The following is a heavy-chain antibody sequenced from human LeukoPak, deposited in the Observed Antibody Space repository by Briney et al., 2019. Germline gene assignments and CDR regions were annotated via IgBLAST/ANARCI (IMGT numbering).Heavy chain of an antibody. V-gene: IGHV3-11*01. J-gene: IGHJ6*02. Sequence: PGGSLRLSCAASGFTLSDYYMSWIRQAPGKGLEWLAYISGSGDNIEYADCVKGRFTISRENDKNSLYLQMNSLTAEDTAVYYCARDWRNSAMDVWGQGTTVTVSS. CDR3: ARDWRNSAMDV. CDR1: GFTLSDYY. D-gene: IGHD3-3*01. CDR2: ISGSGDNI.